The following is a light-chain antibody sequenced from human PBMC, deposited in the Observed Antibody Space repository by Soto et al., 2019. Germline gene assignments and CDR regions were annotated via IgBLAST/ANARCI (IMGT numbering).Light chain of an antibody. CDR3: QQRNSSPPK. CDR1: QSISSY. CDR2: AAS. V-gene: IGKV1-39*01. Sequence: DIQMTQSPSSLSASVGDRVTITCRASQSISSYLNWYQQKPGKAPKLLIYAASSLQSGVPSRFSGSGSGTDFTLTISSLQPVDFATHYCQQRNSSPPKFVQGNKL. J-gene: IGKJ1*01.